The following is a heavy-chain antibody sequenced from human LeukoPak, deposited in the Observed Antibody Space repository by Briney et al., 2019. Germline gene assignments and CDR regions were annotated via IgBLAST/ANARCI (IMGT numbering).Heavy chain of an antibody. CDR3: AREPRPMITFGGVIVIPGYYYYYMDV. CDR2: INTNTGNP. V-gene: IGHV7-4-1*02. J-gene: IGHJ6*03. CDR1: GYTFTSYA. D-gene: IGHD3-16*02. Sequence: GASVKVSCKASGYTFTSYAMNWVRQAPGQGLEWMGWINTNTGNPTYAQGFTGRFVFSLDTSVSTAYLQISSLKAEDTAVYYCAREPRPMITFGGVIVIPGYYYYYMDVWGKGTTVTVSS.